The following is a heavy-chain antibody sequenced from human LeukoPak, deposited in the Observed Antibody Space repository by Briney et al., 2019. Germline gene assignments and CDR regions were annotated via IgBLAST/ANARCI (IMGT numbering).Heavy chain of an antibody. D-gene: IGHD3-22*01. CDR2: IYYSGST. Sequence: SETLSLTRTVSGDSINDYYWSWIRQPPGNRLEWIGWIYYSGSTMYSPSLESRVTISLDTSRTQFSLDLNSVTAADTAVYYCARHAGFGSGYYHDAFDIWDQGSMVIVSS. J-gene: IGHJ3*02. CDR1: GDSINDYY. V-gene: IGHV4-59*08. CDR3: ARHAGFGSGYYHDAFDI.